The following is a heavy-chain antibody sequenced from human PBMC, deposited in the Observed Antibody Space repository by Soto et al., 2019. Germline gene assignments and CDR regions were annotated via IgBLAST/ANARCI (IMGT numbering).Heavy chain of an antibody. J-gene: IGHJ4*02. CDR1: GFTFGKYW. CDR3: TRGGLEPFDY. V-gene: IGHV3-74*01. CDR2: INDYMTTI. Sequence: GGSLSLSCAASGFTFGKYWMHWVRQAPGKGLVWVSRINDYMTTINYADSVRGRFTISRDNTRNTLFLQMNSLTVEDTAVYYCTRGGLEPFDYWGPGALVTVSS. D-gene: IGHD1-1*01.